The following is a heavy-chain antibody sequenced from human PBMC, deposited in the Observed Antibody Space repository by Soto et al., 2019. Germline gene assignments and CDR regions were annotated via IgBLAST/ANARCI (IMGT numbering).Heavy chain of an antibody. CDR1: GDSVGNGPYY. CDR3: ARVGSSCHSGGCYYYYGLGV. D-gene: IGHD1-26*01. V-gene: IGHV4-61*01. Sequence: QVRLQESGPGLVKPSETLSLSCLVSGDSVGNGPYYWSWIRQSPGEGLEWIAYMYYSGSTNVNPSLESRVNTSIDMSKNQFFLELRSVTAADAAVYFCARVGSSCHSGGCYYYYGLGVWGQGTTVSISS. J-gene: IGHJ6*02. CDR2: MYYSGST.